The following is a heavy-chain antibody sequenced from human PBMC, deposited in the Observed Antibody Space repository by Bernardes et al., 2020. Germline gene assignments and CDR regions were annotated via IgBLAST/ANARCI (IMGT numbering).Heavy chain of an antibody. D-gene: IGHD6-19*01. J-gene: IGHJ4*02. V-gene: IGHV3-30-3*01. CDR2: ISYDGNNK. CDR1: GFTFSSYA. Sequence: GGSLRLSCSASGFTFSSYAMHWVRQAPGKGLEWVALISYDGNNKYYADSVKGRFTISSDNSKNTLYLQMNSLRAEDTAVYYCAREEGSGSVYWGQGTLVTVSS. CDR3: AREEGSGSVY.